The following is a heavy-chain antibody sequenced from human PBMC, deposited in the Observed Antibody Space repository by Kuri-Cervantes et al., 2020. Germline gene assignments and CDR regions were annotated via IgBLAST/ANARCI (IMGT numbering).Heavy chain of an antibody. Sequence: GESLKISCAASGFTFSDHYMNWVRQAPGKGLEWVSYISSSGSTIYYADSVKGRFTISRDNAKNSLYLQMNSLRAEDTAVYYCAKEEWLVPSAEDYWGQGTLVTVSS. CDR1: GFTFSDHY. CDR2: ISSSGSTI. J-gene: IGHJ4*02. CDR3: AKEEWLVPSAEDY. D-gene: IGHD6-19*01. V-gene: IGHV3-11*01.